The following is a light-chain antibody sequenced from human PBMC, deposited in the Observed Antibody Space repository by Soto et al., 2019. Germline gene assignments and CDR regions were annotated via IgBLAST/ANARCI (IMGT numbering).Light chain of an antibody. Sequence: VMGHSVASLSVTPGERASLSCRASQSVRISLAWYQQKPGQAPRLLIYEASTRATGIPVRFSGSGSGTEFTLTISSLQSEDVAVYYCQQYSNWPRTSCQGTKVDVK. V-gene: IGKV3-15*01. J-gene: IGKJ1*01. CDR3: QQYSNWPRT. CDR2: EAS. CDR1: QSVRIS.